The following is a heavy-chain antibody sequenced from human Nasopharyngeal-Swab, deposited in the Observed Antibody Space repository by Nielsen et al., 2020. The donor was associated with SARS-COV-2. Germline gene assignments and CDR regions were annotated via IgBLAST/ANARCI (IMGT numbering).Heavy chain of an antibody. V-gene: IGHV1-18*01. Sequence: ASVKVSCKASGYTFTSYGISWVRQAPGQGLEWMGWISAYNGNTNYAQKLQGRVTMTTDTSTSTAYMELRSLRSDDTAVYYCARERLAAADRYGMDVWGQGTTVTVSS. CDR3: ARERLAAADRYGMDV. CDR1: GYTFTSYG. J-gene: IGHJ6*02. CDR2: ISAYNGNT. D-gene: IGHD6-13*01.